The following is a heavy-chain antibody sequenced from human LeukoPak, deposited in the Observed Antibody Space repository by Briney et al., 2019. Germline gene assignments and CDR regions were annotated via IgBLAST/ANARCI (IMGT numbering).Heavy chain of an antibody. Sequence: SETLSLTCAVYGVSFSGYYWSWIRQPPGKGLEWIGYIYHSGSTYYNPSLKSRVTISVDRSKNQFSLKLSSVTAADTAVYYCARDQFGGDKGNYYYGMDVWGQGTTVTVSS. V-gene: IGHV4-30-2*01. J-gene: IGHJ6*02. CDR2: IYHSGST. CDR1: GVSFSGYY. CDR3: ARDQFGGDKGNYYYGMDV. D-gene: IGHD2-21*02.